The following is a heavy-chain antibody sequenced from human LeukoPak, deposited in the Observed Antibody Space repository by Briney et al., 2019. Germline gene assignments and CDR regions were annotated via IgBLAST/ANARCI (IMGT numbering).Heavy chain of an antibody. CDR1: GFTFSSYW. V-gene: IGHV3-74*01. CDR2: INSDGSSI. CDR3: ARDPYSSGWYYLT. D-gene: IGHD6-19*01. Sequence: GGSLRLSCAASGFTFSSYWMHWVRQAPGKGLVWVSRINSDGSSITYADSVKGRFTISRDNAKNTLFLQMNSLRAEDTAVYYCARDPYSSGWYYLTWGQGTLVTVSS. J-gene: IGHJ5*02.